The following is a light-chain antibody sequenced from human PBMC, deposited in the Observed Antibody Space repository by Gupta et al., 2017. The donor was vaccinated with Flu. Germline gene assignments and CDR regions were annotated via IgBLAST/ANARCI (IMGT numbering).Light chain of an antibody. J-gene: IGKJ1*01. Sequence: EIAMTQSPATLSVSPGESATLSCRASKSLSSNLAWYQQKPGQAPRLLIYSASTRARGIPARFSGSGSGTEFTLTISSLQSEDSAVYYCQQYNNWPRTFSQGTKVEIK. V-gene: IGKV3-15*01. CDR3: QQYNNWPRT. CDR1: KSLSSN. CDR2: SAS.